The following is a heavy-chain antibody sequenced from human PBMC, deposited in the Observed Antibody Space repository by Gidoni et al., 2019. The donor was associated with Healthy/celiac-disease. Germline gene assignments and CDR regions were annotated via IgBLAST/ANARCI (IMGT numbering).Heavy chain of an antibody. CDR2: ISSSSSTI. CDR3: ARIQLLWFGELPDGIYYYGMDV. Sequence: EVQLVESGGGLVQPGGSLRLSCAASGFTFSSYSMNWVRQAPGKGLEWVSYISSSSSTIYYADSVKGRFTISRDNAKNSLYLQMNSLRDEDTAVYYCARIQLLWFGELPDGIYYYGMDVWGQGTTVTVSS. D-gene: IGHD3-10*01. J-gene: IGHJ6*02. CDR1: GFTFSSYS. V-gene: IGHV3-48*02.